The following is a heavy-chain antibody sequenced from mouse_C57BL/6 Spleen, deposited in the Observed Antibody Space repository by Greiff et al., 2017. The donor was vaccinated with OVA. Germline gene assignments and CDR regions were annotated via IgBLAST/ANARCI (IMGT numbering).Heavy chain of an antibody. Sequence: VPLPQPGAELVLPVASVKLSCQASGYPFTSSWMPCVKPSPGQGLSLIGAIDPSDSYTNYNQKFKGKSTLTVDKSSSTAYMQLSSLTSEDSAVYYCARENGNSSFAYWGQGTLVTVSA. CDR2: IDPSDSYT. CDR1: GYPFTSSW. CDR3: ARENGNSSFAY. D-gene: IGHD2-1*01. V-gene: IGHV1-69*01. J-gene: IGHJ3*01.